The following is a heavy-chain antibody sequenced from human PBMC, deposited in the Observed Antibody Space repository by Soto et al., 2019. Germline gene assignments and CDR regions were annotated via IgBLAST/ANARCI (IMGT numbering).Heavy chain of an antibody. V-gene: IGHV3-23*01. J-gene: IGHJ4*02. CDR1: GFIFTSCA. CDR2: ISDSGVKT. CDR3: AKGIKWDLPFDY. Sequence: GGSLRLSCAASGFIFTSCAMSWVRQAPGKGLEWVAAISDSGVKTYYAGSVKGRFTISRDNSKNTLYLQMNSLRAEDTAIYYCAKGIKWDLPFDYWGQGALVTVSS. D-gene: IGHD1-26*01.